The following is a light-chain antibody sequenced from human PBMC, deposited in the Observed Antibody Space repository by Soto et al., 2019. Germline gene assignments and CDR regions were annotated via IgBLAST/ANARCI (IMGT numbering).Light chain of an antibody. Sequence: DIQMTQSPSSLSASVGDRVTITCRASQTITSYLNWYQHKPGVAPRLLVYAASSLQSGVPSRFSASGSGTDFTLTISSLQPEDFAIYYCQQAYGAPPWTFGQGTKVELK. V-gene: IGKV1-39*01. J-gene: IGKJ1*01. CDR3: QQAYGAPPWT. CDR2: AAS. CDR1: QTITSY.